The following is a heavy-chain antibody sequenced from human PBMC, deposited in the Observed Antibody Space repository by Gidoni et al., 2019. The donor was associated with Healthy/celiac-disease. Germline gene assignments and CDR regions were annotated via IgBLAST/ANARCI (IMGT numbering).Heavy chain of an antibody. CDR1: GFTLNTYG. CDR2: ISRSSSYI. D-gene: IGHD6-19*01. Sequence: EVQLVESGGGLVKPGGSLRLSCAASGFTLNTYGMNWGRKAPGKGLEWVSFISRSSSYIYYADSVKGRFTISRDNAKKSLFLQMNSLRAEDTAVYYCASRKAGTDWYFDLWGRGTLVTVSS. CDR3: ASRKAGTDWYFDL. V-gene: IGHV3-21*01. J-gene: IGHJ2*01.